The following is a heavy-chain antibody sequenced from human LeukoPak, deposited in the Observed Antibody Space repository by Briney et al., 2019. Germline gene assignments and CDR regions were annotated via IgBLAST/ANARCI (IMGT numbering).Heavy chain of an antibody. CDR2: VSWNSGSI. CDR1: GFTFDDYA. V-gene: IGHV3-9*01. CDR3: ATSGTPLGKYFQH. J-gene: IGHJ1*01. D-gene: IGHD6-13*01. Sequence: PGGSLRLSCAASGFTFDDYAMHWVRQAPGKGLEWVSGVSWNSGSIGYADSVKGRFTISRDNAKNSLYLQMNSLRAEDTALYYCATSGTPLGKYFQHWGQGTLVTVSS.